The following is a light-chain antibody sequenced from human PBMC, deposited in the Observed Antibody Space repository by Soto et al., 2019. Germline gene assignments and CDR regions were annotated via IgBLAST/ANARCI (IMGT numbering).Light chain of an antibody. Sequence: EIVMTQSPATLSVSPGERATLSCRASQSVSSNLVWYQQKPGQAPRLLIYGASTRATSIPARFSGSGSGTEFTLTISSLQSEDFAVYYCQKYNNLGITFVQGTRLEIK. CDR3: QKYNNLGIT. J-gene: IGKJ5*01. CDR2: GAS. V-gene: IGKV3-15*01. CDR1: QSVSSN.